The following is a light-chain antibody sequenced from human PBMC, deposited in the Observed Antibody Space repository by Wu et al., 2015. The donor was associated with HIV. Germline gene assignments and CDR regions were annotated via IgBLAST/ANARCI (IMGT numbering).Light chain of an antibody. J-gene: IGKJ3*01. V-gene: IGKV3-11*01. CDR1: QTVNGY. CDR3: QHRTSWPFT. Sequence: EIVLTQSPGTLSLSPGERATLSCRASQTVNGYLAWFQQKPGQSPRLLIYNTNTRASGVPARFSGSGSGTDFTLTISSLDPEDFAVYYCQHRTSWPFTFGPGTKVDIK. CDR2: NTN.